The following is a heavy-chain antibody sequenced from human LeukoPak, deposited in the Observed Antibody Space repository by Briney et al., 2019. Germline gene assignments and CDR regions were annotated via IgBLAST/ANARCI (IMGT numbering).Heavy chain of an antibody. V-gene: IGHV3-23*01. CDR2: ISGSGGST. CDR3: ANGGDYDYYYMDV. Sequence: GGSLRLACAASGFTFSSYAMSWVRQAPGKGLEWVSAISGSGGSTYYADSVKGRFTISRDNSKNTLYLQMNSLRAEDTAVYYCANGGDYDYYYMDVWGKGTTVTVSS. CDR1: GFTFSSYA. J-gene: IGHJ6*03.